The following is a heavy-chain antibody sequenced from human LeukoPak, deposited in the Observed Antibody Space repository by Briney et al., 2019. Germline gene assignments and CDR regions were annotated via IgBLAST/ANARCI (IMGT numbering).Heavy chain of an antibody. CDR3: ARDMVAAAGLYYYYMDV. CDR2: INWNGGST. V-gene: IGHV3-20*04. D-gene: IGHD6-13*01. J-gene: IGHJ6*03. CDR1: GFTFDDYG. Sequence: PGGSLRLSCAASGFTFDDYGMSWVRQAPGKGLEWVSGINWNGGSTGYADSVKGRFTISRDNAKNSLYLQMNSLRAEDTALYYCARDMVAAAGLYYYYMDVWGKGTTVTVSS.